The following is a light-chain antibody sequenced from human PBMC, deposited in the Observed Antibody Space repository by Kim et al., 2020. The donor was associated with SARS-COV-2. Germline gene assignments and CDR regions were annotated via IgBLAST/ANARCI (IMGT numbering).Light chain of an antibody. CDR3: QSADSSGTYVV. J-gene: IGLJ2*01. CDR1: ALPKQY. CDR2: KDS. Sequence: SSELTQPPSVSVSPGQTARITCSGDALPKQYAYWYQQKPGQAPVLVIYKDSERPSGIPERFSGSSSGTTVTLTISGVQAEDEADYYCQSADSSGTYVVFGGGTKL. V-gene: IGLV3-25*03.